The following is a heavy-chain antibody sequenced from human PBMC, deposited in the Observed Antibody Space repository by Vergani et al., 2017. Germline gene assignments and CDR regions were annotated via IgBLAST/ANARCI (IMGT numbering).Heavy chain of an antibody. CDR3: ATVCGGDVYSPPILDY. V-gene: IGHV3-21*01. D-gene: IGHD2-21*02. CDR2: ISSSSSYI. Sequence: EVQLVESGGGLVKPGGSLRLSCAASGFTFSSYSMNWVRQAPGKGLEWVSSISSSSSYIYYADSVKGRFTISRDNAKNSLYLQMNSRRAEDTAVYYCATVCGGDVYSPPILDYWGQGTLVTVSS. CDR1: GFTFSSYS. J-gene: IGHJ4*02.